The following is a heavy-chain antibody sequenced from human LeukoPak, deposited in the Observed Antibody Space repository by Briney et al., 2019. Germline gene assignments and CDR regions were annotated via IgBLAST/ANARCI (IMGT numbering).Heavy chain of an antibody. CDR2: IYTSGST. V-gene: IGHV4-61*02. D-gene: IGHD4-17*01. J-gene: IGHJ3*02. Sequence: SETLSLTCTVSGGSISSGSYYWSWIRQPAGKGLEWIGRIYTSGSTNYNPSLKSRVTISVDTSKNQFSLKLSSVTAADTAVYYCARDEDYEHAFDIWGQGTMVTVSS. CDR3: ARDEDYEHAFDI. CDR1: GGSISSGSYY.